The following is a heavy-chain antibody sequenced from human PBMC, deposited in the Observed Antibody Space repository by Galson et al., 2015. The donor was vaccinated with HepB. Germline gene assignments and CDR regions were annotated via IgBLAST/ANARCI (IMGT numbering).Heavy chain of an antibody. J-gene: IGHJ3*02. Sequence: SLRLSCAASGFSFSSYGMHWVRQAPGKGLEWVSVIDGGGTTHYADSVKGRFTISRDNSKNTLYLQMDTLRAEDTAVYHCGSSSVNWGPDGFDIWGQGTVVTVSS. V-gene: IGHV3-53*01. CDR1: GFSFSSYG. CDR3: GSSSVNWGPDGFDI. CDR2: IDGGGTT. D-gene: IGHD7-27*01.